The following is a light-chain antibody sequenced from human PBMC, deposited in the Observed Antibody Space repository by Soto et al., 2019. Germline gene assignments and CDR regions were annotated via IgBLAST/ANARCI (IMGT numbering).Light chain of an antibody. V-gene: IGKV3-20*01. CDR3: QQYFTSPIT. Sequence: EIVLTQSPGTLSLSPGERATLSCRASQSVSSSYLAWYQQKPGQAPRLLIHDASTRATGIPARFSAWGSGTDFTLTISRVDPADFAFYYCQQYFTSPITFGQGTRLEIK. CDR1: QSVSSSY. CDR2: DAS. J-gene: IGKJ5*01.